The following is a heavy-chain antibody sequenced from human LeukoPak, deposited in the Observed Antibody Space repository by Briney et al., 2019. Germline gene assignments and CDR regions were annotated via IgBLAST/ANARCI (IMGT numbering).Heavy chain of an antibody. Sequence: SETLSLTCTVSGGSISSYYWNWIRQPPGKGLEWIGYFYYSGSTNYNPSLKSRVTISGDTSKNQFSLKLSSVTAADTAVYYCARVVVGYDILTGAPYYFDYWGQGTLVTVSS. CDR3: ARVVVGYDILTGAPYYFDY. D-gene: IGHD3-9*01. J-gene: IGHJ4*02. CDR1: GGSISSYY. CDR2: FYYSGST. V-gene: IGHV4-59*12.